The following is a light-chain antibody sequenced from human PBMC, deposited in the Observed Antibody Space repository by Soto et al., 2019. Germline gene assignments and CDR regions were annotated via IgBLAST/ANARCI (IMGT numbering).Light chain of an antibody. CDR3: AAWDDSLNGVV. Sequence: QSALTQPASVSGSPGQSITISCSGTSSDIGTYDFVSWYQHLPGKAPKLIISEVSNRPSGVSDRFSGSKSGSVASLTISGLQAEDEADYYCAAWDDSLNGVVFGGGTKLTVL. J-gene: IGLJ2*01. V-gene: IGLV2-14*01. CDR2: EVS. CDR1: SSDIGTYDF.